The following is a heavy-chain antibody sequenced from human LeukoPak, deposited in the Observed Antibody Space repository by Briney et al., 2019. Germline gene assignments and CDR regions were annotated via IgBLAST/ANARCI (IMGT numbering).Heavy chain of an antibody. CDR1: GFTFSSYA. J-gene: IGHJ4*02. CDR2: IRYDGSNK. V-gene: IGHV3-30*02. CDR3: AKEAYSSSWQLSR. D-gene: IGHD6-13*01. Sequence: SGGSLRLSCAASGFTFSSYAMSWVRQAPGKGLEWVAFIRYDGSNKYYADSVKGRFTISRDNSKNTLYLQMNSLRAEDTAVYYCAKEAYSSSWQLSRWGRGTLVTVSS.